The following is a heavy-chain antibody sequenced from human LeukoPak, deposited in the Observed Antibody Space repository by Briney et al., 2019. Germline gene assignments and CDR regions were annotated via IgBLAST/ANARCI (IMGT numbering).Heavy chain of an antibody. CDR1: GFTFSSYG. CDR2: ISYDGSNK. D-gene: IGHD3-22*01. Sequence: GGSLRLSCAASGFTFSSYGMHWVRQAPGKGLEWVAVISYDGSNKYYADSVKGRFTISRDNSKNTLYLQMNSLRAEDTAVYYCARGSDDSSGYLVPSHFDYWGQGTLVTVSS. V-gene: IGHV3-30*03. J-gene: IGHJ4*02. CDR3: ARGSDDSSGYLVPSHFDY.